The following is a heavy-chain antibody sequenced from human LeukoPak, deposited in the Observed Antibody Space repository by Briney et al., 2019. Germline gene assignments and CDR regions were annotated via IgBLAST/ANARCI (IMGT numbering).Heavy chain of an antibody. V-gene: IGHV1-2*02. D-gene: IGHD5-12*01. Sequence: VKVSCKASGGTFKNYAISWVRQAPGQGLEWMGWINPNSGVTNYAQKLQGRVTITRDTSIDTAYMQLSRLRSDDTAVYYCAKDRYGDYEAPFHYYMDAWGRGTTVTVSS. CDR1: GGTFKNYA. CDR3: AKDRYGDYEAPFHYYMDA. J-gene: IGHJ6*03. CDR2: INPNSGVT.